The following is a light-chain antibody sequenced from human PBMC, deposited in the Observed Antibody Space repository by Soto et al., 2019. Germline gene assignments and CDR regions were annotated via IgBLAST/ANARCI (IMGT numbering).Light chain of an antibody. J-gene: IGLJ1*01. Sequence: QSALTQPASVSGSPGQSITISCTGTSSDVGGYIYVSWYQQHPGKAPKLMVLDVNNRPSGVSNRFSGSKSGNTASLTISHLQAEDDADYYCVSYTASASYVFGTGTKVTGL. CDR3: VSYTASASYV. CDR2: DVN. V-gene: IGLV2-14*01. CDR1: SSDVGGYIY.